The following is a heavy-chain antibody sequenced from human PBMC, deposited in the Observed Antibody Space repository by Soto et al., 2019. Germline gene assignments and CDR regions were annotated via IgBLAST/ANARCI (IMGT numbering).Heavy chain of an antibody. CDR2: IKSKTDGGTT. CDR1: GVTFSNAW. Sequence: GGSLRLSCAASGVTFSNAWMNWVRQAPGKGLEWVGRIKSKTDGGTTDYAAPVKGRFTISRDDSKNTLYLQMNSLKTEDTAVYYCTTDQYYDFWSGYWAPFGYWGQGTLVTVSS. J-gene: IGHJ4*02. V-gene: IGHV3-15*07. D-gene: IGHD3-3*01. CDR3: TTDQYYDFWSGYWAPFGY.